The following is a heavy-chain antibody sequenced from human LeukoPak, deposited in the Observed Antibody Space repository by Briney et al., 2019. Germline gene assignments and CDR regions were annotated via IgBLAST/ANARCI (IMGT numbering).Heavy chain of an antibody. J-gene: IGHJ4*02. CDR3: LLYLITMIDLGY. CDR2: IYYSGST. Sequence: SETLSLTCTVSGGSLSSSSYYWGWIRQPPGKGLEWIGSIYYSGSTYYNPSLKSRVTISVDTSKNLFSLKLSSVTAADTAVYYCLLYLITMIDLGYWGQGTLVTVSS. CDR1: GGSLSSSSYY. D-gene: IGHD3-22*01. V-gene: IGHV4-39*01.